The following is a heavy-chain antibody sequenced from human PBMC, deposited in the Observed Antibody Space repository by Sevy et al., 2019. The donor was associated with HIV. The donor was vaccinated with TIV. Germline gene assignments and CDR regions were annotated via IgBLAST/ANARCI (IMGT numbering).Heavy chain of an antibody. CDR1: GFTFDDFA. D-gene: IGHD6-13*01. CDR3: VKDYTSSWPLVWGSYFDY. Sequence: GGSLRLSCAASGFTFDDFAMHWVRQAPGKGLEWVSGISWNSGTIGYADSVKGRFTISRDNARNSLYLQMNSLRAEDTAFYYCVKDYTSSWPLVWGSYFDYWGRGILVTVSS. V-gene: IGHV3-9*01. J-gene: IGHJ4*02. CDR2: ISWNSGTI.